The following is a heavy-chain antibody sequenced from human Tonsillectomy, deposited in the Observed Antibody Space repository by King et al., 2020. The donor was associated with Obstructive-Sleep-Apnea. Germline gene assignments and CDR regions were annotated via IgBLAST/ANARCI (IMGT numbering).Heavy chain of an antibody. CDR2: IYYTGTS. D-gene: IGHD3-22*01. CDR3: AREDPQIARFDP. CDR1: GGSISGYY. Sequence: QMQLQESGPGLVKPSETLSLTCSVSGGSISGYYWSWVRQPPGKGLEWIGYIYYTGTSNYNSSLKSRVTISLDSSKNQFSLKLRSVTAADTAVYYCAREDPQIARFDPWGQGTLVTVSS. V-gene: IGHV4-59*01. J-gene: IGHJ5*02.